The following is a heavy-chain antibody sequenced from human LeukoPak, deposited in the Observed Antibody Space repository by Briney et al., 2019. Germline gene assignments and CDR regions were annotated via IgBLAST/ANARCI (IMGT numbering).Heavy chain of an antibody. CDR2: IIPILGTA. V-gene: IGHV1-69*10. CDR1: GGTFSSYA. J-gene: IGHJ5*02. CDR3: ASGTTVNWFDP. D-gene: IGHD1-1*01. Sequence: ASVKVSCKASGGTFSSYAISWVRQAPGRGLEWMGGIIPILGTANYAQKFQGRVTITADKSTSTAYMELSSLRSEDTAVYYCASGTTVNWFDPWGQGTLVTVSS.